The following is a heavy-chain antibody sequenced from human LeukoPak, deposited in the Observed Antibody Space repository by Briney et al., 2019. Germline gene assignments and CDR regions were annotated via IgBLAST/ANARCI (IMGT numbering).Heavy chain of an antibody. Sequence: SETLSLTCTVSGGSISSYYWSWIRQPPGKGLEGIGYIYYSGSTNYNPSLKSRVTISVDTSKNQFSLKLSSVTAADTAVYYCARGSGEDGDYVYWGQGTLVTVSS. J-gene: IGHJ4*02. D-gene: IGHD4-17*01. CDR3: ARGSGEDGDYVY. V-gene: IGHV4-59*01. CDR2: IYYSGST. CDR1: GGSISSYY.